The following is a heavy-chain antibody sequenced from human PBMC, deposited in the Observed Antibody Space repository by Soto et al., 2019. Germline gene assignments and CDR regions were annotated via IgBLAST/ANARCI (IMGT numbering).Heavy chain of an antibody. CDR2: INPNTGGT. Sequence: QVQLVQSGAEVKRPGASVKVSCKASGYTLTDYYVHWVRQAPGQGLEWMGWINPNTGGTLYAQNFQGRVTMTRDTSIGTAYMDLTRLRSADTGVYYCARENSGMDVWGQGTVVSVSS. CDR3: ARENSGMDV. V-gene: IGHV1-2*02. J-gene: IGHJ6*02. CDR1: GYTLTDYY.